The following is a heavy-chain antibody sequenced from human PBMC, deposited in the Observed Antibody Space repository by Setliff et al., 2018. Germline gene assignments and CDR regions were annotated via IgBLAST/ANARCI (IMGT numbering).Heavy chain of an antibody. CDR1: GFTFSGYW. Sequence: PSETLRLSCAASGFTFSGYWMTWVRQAPGKGLEWIGSIYYSGSTNYNPSLKSRVTISLDTSRNQFSLKLRSVTAADTAVYYCARVRKGYSGYDFGDYWGQGTLVTVSS. CDR3: ARVRKGYSGYDFGDY. J-gene: IGHJ4*02. CDR2: IYYSGST. D-gene: IGHD5-12*01. V-gene: IGHV4-59*01.